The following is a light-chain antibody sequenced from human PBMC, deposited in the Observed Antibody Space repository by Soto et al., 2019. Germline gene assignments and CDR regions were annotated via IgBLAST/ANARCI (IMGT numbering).Light chain of an antibody. V-gene: IGKV3-20*01. CDR2: RTF. Sequence: EIVLTQSPGTLLLSQGERATLSCRASQTIASRYLAWYQHQPGQAPRLLIYRTFARAPGIPDRFSGGGSGTDFTLTISRLEREDFAVYYSQQYDTSPPTFGQGTRLDIK. CDR1: QTIASRY. J-gene: IGKJ5*01. CDR3: QQYDTSPPT.